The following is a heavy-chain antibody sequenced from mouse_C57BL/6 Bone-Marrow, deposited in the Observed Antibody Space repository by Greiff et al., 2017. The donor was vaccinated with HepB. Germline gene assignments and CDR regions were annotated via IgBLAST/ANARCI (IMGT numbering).Heavy chain of an antibody. V-gene: IGHV14-4*01. D-gene: IGHD1-1*01. CDR2: IDPENGDT. Sequence: VQLQQSGAELVRPGASVKLSCTASGFNIKDDYMHWVKQRPEQGLEWIGWIDPENGDTEYASKFQGKATITADTSSNTAYLQLSSLTSEDTAVYYCTRDYSWFAYWGQGTLVTVSA. J-gene: IGHJ3*01. CDR3: TRDYSWFAY. CDR1: GFNIKDDY.